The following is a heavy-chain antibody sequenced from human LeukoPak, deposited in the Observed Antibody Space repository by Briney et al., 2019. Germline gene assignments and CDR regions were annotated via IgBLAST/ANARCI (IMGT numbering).Heavy chain of an antibody. V-gene: IGHV3-15*01. J-gene: IGHJ4*02. CDR2: IKSKTDGGTT. CDR3: ARAIAPTYTYGKVDY. D-gene: IGHD5-18*01. Sequence: GGSLRLSCAASGFTFSNAWMNWVRQAPGKGLEWVGRIKSKTDGGTTDYAAPVKGRFTISRDDSKNTLYLQMNSLKTEDTAVYYCARAIAPTYTYGKVDYWGQGTLVTVSS. CDR1: GFTFSNAW.